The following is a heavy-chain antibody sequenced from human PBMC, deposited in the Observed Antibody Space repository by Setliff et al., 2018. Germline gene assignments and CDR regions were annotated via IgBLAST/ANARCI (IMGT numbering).Heavy chain of an antibody. V-gene: IGHV4-61*09. Sequence: SETLSLTCTVSGDSISSRTYYWSWIRQPAGKGLEWIGHIYTSWSTRYNPSLKSRVTMSVDTSMNQFSLNLNSVTAADTAVYYLYMDVWGKGTPVTVSS. J-gene: IGHJ6*03. CDR2: IYTSWST. CDR3: YMDV. CDR1: GDSISSRTYY.